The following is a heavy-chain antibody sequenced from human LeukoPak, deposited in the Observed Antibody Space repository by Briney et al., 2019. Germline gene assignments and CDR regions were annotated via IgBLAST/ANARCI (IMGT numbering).Heavy chain of an antibody. CDR2: ISPDGNRE. J-gene: IGHJ4*02. D-gene: IGHD2-15*01. V-gene: IGHV3-7*01. CDR3: ASTFPYCSSGTCAL. Sequence: RGSLRLSCAASGLTFSSYWMTWVRQGPGKGLEWVATISPDGNRENYVDSVKGRFSISRDNAKNSLFLQMRSLRAEDTAMYYCASTFPYCSSGTCALGGQGTLVTVSS. CDR1: GLTFSSYW.